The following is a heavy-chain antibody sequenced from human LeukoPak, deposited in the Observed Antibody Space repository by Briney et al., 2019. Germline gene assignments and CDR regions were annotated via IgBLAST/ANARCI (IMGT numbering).Heavy chain of an antibody. CDR2: ISSSSTYI. CDR1: GFTFSSST. V-gene: IGHV3-21*01. J-gene: IGHJ3*02. Sequence: SGGSLRLSCAASGFTFSSSTMTWVRQSPGKGLEWVSSISSSSTYIYYADSVKGRFIISRDNAKNSLYLQMNSLRAEDTAVFYCARDFLNAIDIWGQGTMVTVSS. D-gene: IGHD2/OR15-2a*01. CDR3: ARDFLNAIDI.